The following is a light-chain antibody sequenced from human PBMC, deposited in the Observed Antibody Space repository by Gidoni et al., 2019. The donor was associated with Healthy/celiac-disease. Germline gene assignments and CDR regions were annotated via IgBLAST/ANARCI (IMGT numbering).Light chain of an antibody. J-gene: IGKJ2*02. CDR2: LGS. V-gene: IGKV2-28*01. CDR1: QSLLHSNGYNY. Sequence: DIVVTHSPLSMPVTPGEPASISCRSSQSLLHSNGYNYLDWYLQKPGQSPQLLIYLGSNRASGVPDRFSGSGSGTDFTLKISRVEAEDVGVDYCMQALQTRTFGQGTKLEIK. CDR3: MQALQTRT.